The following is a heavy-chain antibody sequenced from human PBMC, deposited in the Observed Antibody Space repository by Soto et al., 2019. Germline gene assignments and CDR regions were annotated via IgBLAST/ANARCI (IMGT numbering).Heavy chain of an antibody. CDR1: GYTFTSYG. J-gene: IGHJ6*02. Sequence: QVQLVPSGAEVKKPGASEKVSCKASGYTFTSYGISWVRQAPGQGLEWMGWISAYNGNTNYAQKLQGRVTMTTDTSTSTAYIELRSLRSDDTAVYYCARDYSSGWPGYYYYGMDVWGQGTTVTVSS. V-gene: IGHV1-18*04. CDR2: ISAYNGNT. CDR3: ARDYSSGWPGYYYYGMDV. D-gene: IGHD6-19*01.